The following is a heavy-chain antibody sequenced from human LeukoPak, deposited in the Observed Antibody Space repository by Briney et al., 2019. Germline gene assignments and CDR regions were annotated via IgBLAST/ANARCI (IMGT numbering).Heavy chain of an antibody. CDR1: GGTFSSYA. V-gene: IGHV1-69*13. Sequence: SVKVSCKASGGTFSSYAISWVRQAPGQGLEWMGGSIPIFGTANYAQKFQGRVTITADESTSTAYMELSSLRSEDTAVYYCARGGSRPVVVRSGGFDPWGQGTLVTVSS. CDR3: ARGGSRPVVVRSGGFDP. D-gene: IGHD2-2*01. J-gene: IGHJ5*02. CDR2: SIPIFGTA.